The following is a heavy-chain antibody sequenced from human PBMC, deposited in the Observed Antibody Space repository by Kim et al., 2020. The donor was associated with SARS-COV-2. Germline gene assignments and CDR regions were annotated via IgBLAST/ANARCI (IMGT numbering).Heavy chain of an antibody. CDR2: IKHDGTVK. V-gene: IGHV3-7*03. J-gene: IGHJ5*01. CDR3: ATSWSYAFDS. D-gene: IGHD3-16*01. Sequence: GGSLRLSCAASGFTFGNYWMTWVRQAPGQGLEWVANIKHDGTVKQYADFVEGRFTISRDNAKNSLYLEMDSLRAEDTAIYYCATSWSYAFDSWGQGTLVT. CDR1: GFTFGNYW.